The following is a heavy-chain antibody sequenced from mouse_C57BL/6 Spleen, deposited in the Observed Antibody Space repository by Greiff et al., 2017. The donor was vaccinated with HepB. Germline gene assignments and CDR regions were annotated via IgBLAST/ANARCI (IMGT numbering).Heavy chain of an antibody. J-gene: IGHJ2*01. D-gene: IGHD1-1*01. CDR3: ARGPPVEEHYFDY. CDR1: GYTFTDYY. V-gene: IGHV1-19*01. Sequence: EVQLQQSGPVLVKPGASVKMSCKASGYTFTDYYMNWVKQSHGKSLEWIGVINPYNGGTSYNQKFKGKATLTVDKSSSTAYMERNSLTSEDSAVYYCARGPPVEEHYFDYWGQGTTLTVSS. CDR2: INPYNGGT.